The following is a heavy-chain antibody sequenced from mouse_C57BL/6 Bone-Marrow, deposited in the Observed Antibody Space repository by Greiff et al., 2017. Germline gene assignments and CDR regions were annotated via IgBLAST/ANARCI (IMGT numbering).Heavy chain of an antibody. J-gene: IGHJ4*01. CDR2: IYPRSGNT. CDR3: ARDSKRAMDY. CDR1: GYTFTSYG. D-gene: IGHD2-5*01. V-gene: IGHV1-81*01. Sequence: QVQLQQSGAELARPGASVKLSCKASGYTFTSYGISWVKQRTGQGLEWIGEIYPRSGNTCYNEKFKGKATLTADKSSSTAYMELRSLTSEDSAVYFCARDSKRAMDYWGQGTSVTVSS.